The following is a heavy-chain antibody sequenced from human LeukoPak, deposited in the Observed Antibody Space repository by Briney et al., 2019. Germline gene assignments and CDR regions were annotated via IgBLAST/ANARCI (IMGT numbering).Heavy chain of an antibody. Sequence: ASVEVSCKASAHTFTGYYMHWVXXXXGQXLXXMXXINPNTXXXXXXQXXQXRXXXXXXTXXSTAYMKLSSLRSDDTAVYYCARLGSSDIWGQGTMVTVSS. V-gene: IGHV1-2*02. CDR1: AHTFTGYY. J-gene: IGHJ3*02. D-gene: IGHD3-16*01. CDR2: INPNTXXX. CDR3: ARLGSSDI.